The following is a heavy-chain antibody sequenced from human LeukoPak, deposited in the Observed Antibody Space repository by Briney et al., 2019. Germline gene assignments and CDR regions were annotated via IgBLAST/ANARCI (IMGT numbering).Heavy chain of an antibody. D-gene: IGHD3-10*01. V-gene: IGHV4-59*01. CDR1: GVPFSKYY. J-gene: IGHJ4*02. Sequence: PSEPLTLTCTVSGVPFSKYYWSWIRHPPGKGLEWIAYIYYSGSTNYNPSPKSRGTMTVDTSKNQFSLRLSSVTAADTAVYYCARIQFSIYYSSETPPSHFDYWGRGNLVTVSS. CDR3: ARIQFSIYYSSETPPSHFDY. CDR2: IYYSGST.